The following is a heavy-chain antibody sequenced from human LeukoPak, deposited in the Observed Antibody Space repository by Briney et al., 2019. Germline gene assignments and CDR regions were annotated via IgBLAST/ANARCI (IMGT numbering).Heavy chain of an antibody. Sequence: TSETLSLTCTVSGGSISSSSYYWGWIRQPPGKGLEWIGSIYYSGSTYYNPSLKSRVTISVDTSKNQFSLKLSSVTAADTAVYYCARRWSSGWLFDYWGQGTLVTVSS. D-gene: IGHD6-19*01. V-gene: IGHV4-39*01. CDR2: IYYSGST. J-gene: IGHJ4*02. CDR3: ARRWSSGWLFDY. CDR1: GGSISSSSYY.